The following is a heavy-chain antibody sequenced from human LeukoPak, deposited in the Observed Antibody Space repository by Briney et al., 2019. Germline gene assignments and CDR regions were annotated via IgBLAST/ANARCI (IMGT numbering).Heavy chain of an antibody. D-gene: IGHD3-10*01. CDR2: ISGSGGST. J-gene: IGHJ4*02. CDR1: GFTFSSYS. CDR3: ARDEGGRYYGSGSYYTY. Sequence: QSGGSLRLSCAASGFTFSSYSMNWVRQAPGKGLEWVSGISGSGGSTHYADSVKGRFTISRDNSKDTLYLQMNSLRAEDTAVYYCARDEGGRYYGSGSYYTYWGQGTLVTVSS. V-gene: IGHV3-23*01.